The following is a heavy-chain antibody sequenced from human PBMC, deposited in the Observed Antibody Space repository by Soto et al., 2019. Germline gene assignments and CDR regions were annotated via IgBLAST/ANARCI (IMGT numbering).Heavy chain of an antibody. CDR3: ARRITMVRGPNWFDP. D-gene: IGHD3-10*01. Sequence: ASVKVSCKASGGTFSSYAISWVRQMPGKGLEWMGRIDPSDSYTNYSPSFQGHVTISADKSISTAYLQWSSLKASDTAMYYCARRITMVRGPNWFDPWGQGTLVTVSS. J-gene: IGHJ5*02. CDR2: IDPSDSYT. V-gene: IGHV5-10-1*01. CDR1: GGTFSSYA.